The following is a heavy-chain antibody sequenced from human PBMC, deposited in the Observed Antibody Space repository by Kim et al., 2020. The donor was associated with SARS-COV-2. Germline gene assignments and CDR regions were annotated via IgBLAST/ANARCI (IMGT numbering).Heavy chain of an antibody. J-gene: IGHJ6*02. Sequence: SETLSLTCAVYGGSFSGYYWSWIRQPPGKGLEWIGEINHSGSTNYNPSLKSRVTISVDTSKNQFSLKLSSVTAADTAVYYCARAPYLKTTAMEDGDRESAGSYYYYYGMDVWGQGTTVTVSS. CDR2: INHSGST. CDR1: GGSFSGYY. CDR3: ARAPYLKTTAMEDGDRESAGSYYYYYGMDV. V-gene: IGHV4-34*01. D-gene: IGHD5-18*01.